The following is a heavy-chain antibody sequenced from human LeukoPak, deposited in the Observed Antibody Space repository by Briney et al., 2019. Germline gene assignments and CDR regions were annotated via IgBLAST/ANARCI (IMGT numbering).Heavy chain of an antibody. V-gene: IGHV4-30-4*08. CDR3: ARENHRDGSGSYGWGDY. CDR2: IYYSGST. Sequence: SSETLSLTCTVSGGSISSGDYYWSWIRQPPGKGLEWIGHIYYSGSTYYNPSLKSRVTISVDTSKNQFSLKLSSVTAADTAVYYCARENHRDGSGSYGWGDYWGQGTLVTVSS. CDR1: GGSISSGDYY. J-gene: IGHJ4*02. D-gene: IGHD3-10*01.